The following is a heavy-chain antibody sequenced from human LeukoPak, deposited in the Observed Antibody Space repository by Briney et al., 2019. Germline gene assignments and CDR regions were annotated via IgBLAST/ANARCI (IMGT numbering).Heavy chain of an antibody. CDR3: AKGLVGLAY. J-gene: IGHJ4*02. Sequence: ETLSLTCSVSGDSFSSAGYHWSWIRQAPGKGLEWVSVIYSGGTTYYADSVKGRFTISRDNSKNTLYLQMNSLRAEDTAVYYCAKGLVGLAYWGQGTLVTVSS. CDR2: IYSGGTT. CDR1: GDSFSSAGYH. V-gene: IGHV3-53*01. D-gene: IGHD1-26*01.